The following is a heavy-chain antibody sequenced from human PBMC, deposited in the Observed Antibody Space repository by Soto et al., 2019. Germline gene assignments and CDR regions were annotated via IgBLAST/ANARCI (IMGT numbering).Heavy chain of an antibody. D-gene: IGHD2-21*01. CDR2: IKSKTDGGTS. V-gene: IGHV3-15*01. J-gene: IGHJ3*02. Sequence: GGSLRLSCAASGFTFSNAWMSWVRQAPGKGLEWVGRIKSKTDGGTSDYAAPGKGRFTISRDDSKNTLYLKMNSLKTEDTAVYYCTTLKVGIGFDIWGQGTMVTVSS. CDR1: GFTFSNAW. CDR3: TTLKVGIGFDI.